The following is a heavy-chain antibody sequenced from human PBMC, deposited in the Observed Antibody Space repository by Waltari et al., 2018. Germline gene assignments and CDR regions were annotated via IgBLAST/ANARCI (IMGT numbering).Heavy chain of an antibody. CDR3: ARRSCTGECYAPYVY. V-gene: IGHV1-2*04. CDR1: GYTFTDSH. D-gene: IGHD2-8*02. J-gene: IGHJ4*02. CDR2: SNPKSGGT. Sequence: QVQLVQSGAEVTKPGASVTVSCKPSGYTFTDSHIHWVRQAPGQGLEWMGWSNPKSGGTYYAQTFQGWVTMTRDTSTSTVYMELSSLKSDDTAMYYCARRSCTGECYAPYVYWGQGSLVTVSS.